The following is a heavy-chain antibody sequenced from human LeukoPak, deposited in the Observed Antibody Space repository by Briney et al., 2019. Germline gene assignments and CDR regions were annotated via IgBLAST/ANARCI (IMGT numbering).Heavy chain of an antibody. CDR1: GGSISSGGYY. Sequence: SETLSLTCTVSGGSISSGGYYWSWIRQPPGKGLEWIGYIYHSGSTYYNSSLQSRATISVDTSKNQFSLNLSSVTAADTAVFYCARLTKAISAAGARYFDLWGRGTLVTVSS. D-gene: IGHD6-13*01. CDR2: IYHSGST. J-gene: IGHJ2*01. CDR3: ARLTKAISAAGARYFDL. V-gene: IGHV4-30-2*03.